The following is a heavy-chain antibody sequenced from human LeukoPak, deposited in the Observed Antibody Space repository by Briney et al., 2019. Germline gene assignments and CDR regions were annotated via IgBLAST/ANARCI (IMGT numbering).Heavy chain of an antibody. CDR3: AKAHYDFWSGYPYFDY. Sequence: GASLRLSCAASGFTFSSNAMSWVRQAPEKGLEWVSDISDSGGTTYYADSVKGRFTISRDNSKNTLYLQMNSLRAEDTAVYHCAKAHYDFWSGYPYFDYWGQGMLVTVSS. J-gene: IGHJ4*02. D-gene: IGHD3-3*01. CDR1: GFTFSSNA. V-gene: IGHV3-23*01. CDR2: ISDSGGTT.